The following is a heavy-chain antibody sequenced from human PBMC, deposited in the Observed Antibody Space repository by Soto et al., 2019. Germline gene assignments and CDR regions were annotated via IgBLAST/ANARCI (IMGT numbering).Heavy chain of an antibody. CDR2: IYYSGST. Sequence: SETLSLTCTVSGGSISSGDYYWGWIRQPPGKGLEWIGYIYYSGSTHYNPSLKSRVTISVDTSKNQFSLKLSSVTAADTAVYYCARGGGRGNSGDYYYGMDVWGQGTTVTVSS. CDR3: ARGGGRGNSGDYYYGMDV. V-gene: IGHV4-30-4*01. CDR1: GGSISSGDYY. D-gene: IGHD2-21*02. J-gene: IGHJ6*02.